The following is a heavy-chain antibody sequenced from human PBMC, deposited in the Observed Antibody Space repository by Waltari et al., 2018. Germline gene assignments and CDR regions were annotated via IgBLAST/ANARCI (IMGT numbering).Heavy chain of an antibody. D-gene: IGHD4-17*01. J-gene: IGHJ3*02. CDR3: AKPGGDYGAEGDAFDI. CDR1: GFTFSSYG. V-gene: IGHV3-30*18. CDR2: IAYDGSNK. Sequence: QVQLVESGGGVVQPGRSLRLSCAAPGFTFSSYGMHWVRQAPGKGLEWVAVIAYDGSNKYYADSVKGRFTISRDNSKNTLYLQMNSLRAEDTAVYYCAKPGGDYGAEGDAFDIWGQGTMVTVSS.